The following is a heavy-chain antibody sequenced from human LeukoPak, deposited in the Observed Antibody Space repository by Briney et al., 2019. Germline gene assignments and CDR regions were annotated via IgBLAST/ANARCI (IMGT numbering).Heavy chain of an antibody. J-gene: IGHJ4*02. D-gene: IGHD5-12*01. CDR3: ARGLGHTGYDLYDY. CDR1: GINFRGYW. V-gene: IGHV3-7*01. Sequence: GGSLRLYCAVSGINFRGYWMAWVRQAPGKGLEWVANMKQDGSEKYYVDSVKGRFTISRDNAKNSLYLEMNSLRVEDTAVYYCARGLGHTGYDLYDYWGQGTLVTVSS. CDR2: MKQDGSEK.